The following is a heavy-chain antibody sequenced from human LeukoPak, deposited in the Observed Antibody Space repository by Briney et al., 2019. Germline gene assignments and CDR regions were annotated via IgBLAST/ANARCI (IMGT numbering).Heavy chain of an antibody. Sequence: EGSLRLSCAASGFTFSSYAMHWVRQAPGKGLEWVAVISYDGSNKYYADSVKGRFTISRDNSKNTLYLQLNSLRAEDTAVYYCARGLGSGNRWYFDYWGQGTLVTVSS. CDR2: ISYDGSNK. J-gene: IGHJ4*02. CDR1: GFTFSSYA. D-gene: IGHD3-10*01. V-gene: IGHV3-30*04. CDR3: ARGLGSGNRWYFDY.